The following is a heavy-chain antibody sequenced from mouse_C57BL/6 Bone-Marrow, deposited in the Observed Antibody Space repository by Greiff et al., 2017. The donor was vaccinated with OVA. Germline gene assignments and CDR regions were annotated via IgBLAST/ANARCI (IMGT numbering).Heavy chain of an antibody. J-gene: IGHJ2*01. CDR1: GYTFTDYY. CDR3: ARFYYGYLYYFDY. V-gene: IGHV1-76*01. D-gene: IGHD2-2*01. CDR2: IYPGSGNT. Sequence: VQLQQSGAELVRPGASVKLSCKASGYTFTDYYINWVKQRPGQGLEWIARIYPGSGNTYYNEKFKGKATLTAEKSSSTAYMQLSSLTSEDSAVYFCARFYYGYLYYFDYWGQGTTLTVSS.